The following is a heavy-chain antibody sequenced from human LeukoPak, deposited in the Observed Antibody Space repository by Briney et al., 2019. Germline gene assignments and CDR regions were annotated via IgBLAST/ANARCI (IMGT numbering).Heavy chain of an antibody. CDR1: GGSISSYY. Sequence: SETLSLTCTVSGGSISSYYWSWIRQPPGKGLEWIGYIYYSGSTNYNPSLKSRVTISVDTSKNQFSLKLSSVTAADTAVYYCARDRGGSSWSYGYFDLWGRGTLVTVSS. J-gene: IGHJ2*01. D-gene: IGHD6-13*01. CDR2: IYYSGST. V-gene: IGHV4-59*01. CDR3: ARDRGGSSWSYGYFDL.